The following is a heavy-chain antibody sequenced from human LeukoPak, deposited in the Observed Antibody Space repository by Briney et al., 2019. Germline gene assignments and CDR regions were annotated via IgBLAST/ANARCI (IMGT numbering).Heavy chain of an antibody. Sequence: GGSLRLSCAASGFTFSSYWMHWVRQAPGKGLMWVSRINTDGSGTSYADSVKGRFTISRDNAKNTLHLQMNSLRAEDTAVYYCAKDWQDSSGWPIGSYRDWGQGTLVTVSS. CDR3: AKDWQDSSGWPIGSYRD. V-gene: IGHV3-74*01. J-gene: IGHJ1*01. CDR2: INTDGSGT. D-gene: IGHD6-19*01. CDR1: GFTFSSYW.